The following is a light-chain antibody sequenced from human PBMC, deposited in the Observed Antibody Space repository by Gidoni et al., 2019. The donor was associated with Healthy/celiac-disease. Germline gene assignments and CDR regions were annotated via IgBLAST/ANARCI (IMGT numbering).Light chain of an antibody. J-gene: IGKJ2*01. Sequence: DIKMTKSPSSLSASAADRVTITSRASPGIRNDFGWYQQKPGEAAKRLIYAASSLQGGVPSRFSGSGAGTEFTLPISSLLPDDFATYYCRQHNSYPYTFGQGTKLEIK. V-gene: IGKV1-17*01. CDR2: AAS. CDR3: RQHNSYPYT. CDR1: PGIRND.